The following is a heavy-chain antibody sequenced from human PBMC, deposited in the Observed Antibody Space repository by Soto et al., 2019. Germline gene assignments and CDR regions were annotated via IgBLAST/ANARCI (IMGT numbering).Heavy chain of an antibody. CDR3: ARATLVGANFDAFDI. D-gene: IGHD1-26*01. V-gene: IGHV4-31*02. J-gene: IGHJ3*02. Sequence: WIWIRQHPGKGLEWIGYIYYSGTTYYNPSLKSRVTISVETSKNQFSLKLSSVTAADTAVYYCARATLVGANFDAFDIWGRGTMVTVSS. CDR2: IYYSGTT.